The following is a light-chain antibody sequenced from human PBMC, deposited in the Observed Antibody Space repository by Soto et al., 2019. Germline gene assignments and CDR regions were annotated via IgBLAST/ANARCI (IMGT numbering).Light chain of an antibody. Sequence: DIQMTQSPSSLSASVGDRVTITCRASQGISSYLAWYQQKSGKAPKLLIYAASTLQSGVPSRFSGSGSGTDFTLTISSLQPEDVATYYCQKHSSAPLTFGGGTKVEIK. V-gene: IGKV1-27*01. J-gene: IGKJ4*01. CDR1: QGISSY. CDR3: QKHSSAPLT. CDR2: AAS.